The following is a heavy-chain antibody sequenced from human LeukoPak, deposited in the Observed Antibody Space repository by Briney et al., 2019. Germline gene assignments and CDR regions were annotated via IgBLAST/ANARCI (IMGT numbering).Heavy chain of an antibody. CDR2: IKSKTDGGTT. J-gene: IGHJ5*02. CDR3: TTKFPYYDFWSGYSS. Sequence: GGSLRLSCAASGFTFSNAWMNWVRQAPGKGLEWVGRIKSKTDGGTTDYAAPVKGRFTTSRDDSKNTLYLQMNSLKTEDTAVYYCTTKFPYYDFWSGYSSWGQGTLVTVSS. D-gene: IGHD3-3*01. CDR1: GFTFSNAW. V-gene: IGHV3-15*07.